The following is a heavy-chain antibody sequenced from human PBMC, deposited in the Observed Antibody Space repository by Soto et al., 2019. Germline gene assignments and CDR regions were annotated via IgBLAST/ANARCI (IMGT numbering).Heavy chain of an antibody. CDR2: IIPIFGTS. D-gene: IGHD5-12*01. CDR3: VRGQMREMATILRDKWFAP. V-gene: IGHV1-69*01. CDR1: GGTFNNYA. Sequence: QVQLVQSGAEVKKPGSSVKVSCKASGGTFNNYAINWVRQAPGQGLEWMGGIIPIFGTSNYAQKFQGRVTITADESTRTAYMELSSLRSEDTAVYYCVRGQMREMATILRDKWFAPWGQGTLVTVSS. J-gene: IGHJ5*02.